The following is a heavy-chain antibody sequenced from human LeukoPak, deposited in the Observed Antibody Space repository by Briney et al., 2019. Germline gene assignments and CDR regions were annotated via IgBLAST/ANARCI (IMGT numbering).Heavy chain of an antibody. Sequence: GGSLRLSCAASGFTFSSYGMHWVRQAPGKGLEWVAVISYDGSNKYYADSVKGRFTISKDNSKNTLYLQMNSLRAEDTAVYYCVKERTSDYYGMDVWGHGTTVTVSS. CDR1: GFTFSSYG. V-gene: IGHV3-30*18. CDR3: VKERTSDYYGMDV. CDR2: ISYDGSNK. J-gene: IGHJ6*02.